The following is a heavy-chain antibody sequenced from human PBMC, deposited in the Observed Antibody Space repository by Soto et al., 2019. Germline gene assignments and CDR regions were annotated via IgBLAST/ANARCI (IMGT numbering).Heavy chain of an antibody. CDR3: ARGLIWSGYYVYYYGMDV. Sequence: ASVKVSCKASGYTFTSYAMHWVRQAPGQRLEWMGWINAGNGNTKYSQKFQGRVTITRDTSASTAYMELSSLRSEDTAVYYCARGLIWSGYYVYYYGMDVWGQGTTVTVSS. D-gene: IGHD3-3*01. J-gene: IGHJ6*02. CDR1: GYTFTSYA. V-gene: IGHV1-3*01. CDR2: INAGNGNT.